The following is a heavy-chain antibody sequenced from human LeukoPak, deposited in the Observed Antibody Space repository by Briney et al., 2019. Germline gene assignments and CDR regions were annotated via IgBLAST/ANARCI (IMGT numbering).Heavy chain of an antibody. Sequence: GGSLRLSCVDSGFTFSSYAMHWVRQAPGKGLEWVAVISYDGSNKYYADSVKGRFTISRDNSRSTLYLQMNSLSTEDTAVYYCAKDQGGFDYWGQGTLVTVSS. D-gene: IGHD3-16*01. V-gene: IGHV3-30-3*01. CDR2: ISYDGSNK. CDR3: AKDQGGFDY. CDR1: GFTFSSYA. J-gene: IGHJ4*02.